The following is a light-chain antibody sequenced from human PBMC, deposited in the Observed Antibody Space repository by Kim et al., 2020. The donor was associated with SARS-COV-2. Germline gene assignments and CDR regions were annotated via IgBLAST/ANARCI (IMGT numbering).Light chain of an antibody. Sequence: QSITLSCTGTSSDIGGYNFVSWYQQHPGKAPRLMIYDVTRRPSGISDRFSGSRSGNTASLTISGLQAEDEADYYCSSYTSSSTFYVFGAGTKVTVL. CDR2: DVT. CDR1: SSDIGGYNF. J-gene: IGLJ1*01. V-gene: IGLV2-14*04. CDR3: SSYTSSSTFYV.